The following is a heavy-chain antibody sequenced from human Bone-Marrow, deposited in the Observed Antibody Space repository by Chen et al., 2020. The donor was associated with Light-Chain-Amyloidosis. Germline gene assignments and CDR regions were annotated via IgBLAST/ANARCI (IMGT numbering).Heavy chain of an antibody. CDR1: GFVFTTYG. CDR2: IRFDGSDK. D-gene: IGHD5-18*01. Sequence: VQLLESGGGLVQPGGSLRLSCAASGFVFTTYGFQWVRQAPGKGLEWVAFIRFDGSDKYYVDSVKGRFTISRDDSKNTVYLQMSRLRVEDTAMYYCAQLYSYGRPFNHWGQGTLVSVSS. CDR3: AQLYSYGRPFNH. J-gene: IGHJ4*02. V-gene: IGHV3-30*02.